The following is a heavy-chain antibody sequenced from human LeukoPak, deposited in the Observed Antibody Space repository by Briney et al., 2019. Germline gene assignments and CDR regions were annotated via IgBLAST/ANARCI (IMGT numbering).Heavy chain of an antibody. V-gene: IGHV4-59*01. Sequence: PSETLSLTCTVSGGSISSYYWSWIRQPPGKGLEWIGYIYYSGSTNYNPSLKSRVTISVDTSKNQFSLKLSSVTAADTAVYYCARGGYSSGQVDYWGQGTLVTVSS. CDR2: IYYSGST. J-gene: IGHJ4*02. D-gene: IGHD6-19*01. CDR3: ARGGYSSGQVDY. CDR1: GGSISSYY.